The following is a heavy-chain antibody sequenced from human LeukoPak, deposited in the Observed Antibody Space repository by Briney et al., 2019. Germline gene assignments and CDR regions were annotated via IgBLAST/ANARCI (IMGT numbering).Heavy chain of an antibody. CDR1: GYTFTSYG. D-gene: IGHD2-21*02. Sequence: SVKVSCKASGYTFTSYGISWVRQAPGQGLEWMGGIIPIFGTANYAQKFQGRVTITADESTSTAYMELSSLRSEDTAVYYCARGALVVTAIPNTGYFDYWGQGTLVTVSS. CDR3: ARGALVVTAIPNTGYFDY. CDR2: IIPIFGTA. J-gene: IGHJ4*03. V-gene: IGHV1-69*13.